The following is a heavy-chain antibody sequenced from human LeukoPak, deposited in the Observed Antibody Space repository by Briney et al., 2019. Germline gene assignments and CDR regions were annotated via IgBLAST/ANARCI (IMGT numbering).Heavy chain of an antibody. CDR1: GYTFTSYG. CDR3: ARYLHYYYYYYMDV. CDR2: ISAYNGNT. J-gene: IGHJ6*03. Sequence: ASVKVSCKASGYTFTSYGISWVRQAPGQGLEWMGWISAYNGNTNYAQKLQGRVTMTTDTSTSTAYMELRSLRSDDTAVYYCARYLHYYYYYYMDVWGEGTTVTVSS. V-gene: IGHV1-18*01.